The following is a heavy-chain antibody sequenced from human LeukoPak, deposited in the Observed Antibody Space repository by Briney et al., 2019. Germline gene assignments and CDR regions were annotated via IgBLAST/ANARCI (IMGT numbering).Heavy chain of an antibody. Sequence: SGGSLRLSCAASGFTFSSYAMSWVRQAPGKGLGWVAFIRYDGSNKYYADSVKGRFTISRDNSKNTLYLQMNSLRAEDTAVYYCAKVSVAGNGLGAFDIWGQGTMVTVSS. J-gene: IGHJ3*02. CDR1: GFTFSSYA. V-gene: IGHV3-30*02. CDR3: AKVSVAGNGLGAFDI. D-gene: IGHD6-19*01. CDR2: IRYDGSNK.